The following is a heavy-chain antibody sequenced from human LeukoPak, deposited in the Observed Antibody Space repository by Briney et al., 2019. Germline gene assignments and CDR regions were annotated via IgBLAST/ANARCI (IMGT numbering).Heavy chain of an antibody. D-gene: IGHD5-12*01. Sequence: ASVKVSCKASGYTFTGYYMHWVRQAPGQGLVWMGWINPNSGGTNYAQKFQGRVTMTRDTSISTAYMELSRLRSDDTAVYYCARGEGMATIVYFDYWGQGTLVTVSS. CDR1: GYTFTGYY. CDR3: ARGEGMATIVYFDY. CDR2: INPNSGGT. J-gene: IGHJ4*02. V-gene: IGHV1-2*02.